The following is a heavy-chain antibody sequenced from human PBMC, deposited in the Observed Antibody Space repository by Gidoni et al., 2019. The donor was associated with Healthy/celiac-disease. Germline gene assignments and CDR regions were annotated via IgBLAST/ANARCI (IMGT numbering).Heavy chain of an antibody. J-gene: IGHJ5*02. CDR3: TRPRLAAAGGYWFDP. D-gene: IGHD6-13*01. Sequence: EAQLVESGGGLVQPGGSLKLSCAASGFTFSGSAMHWVRQASGKGLEWVGRIRSKANSYATAYAASVKGRFTISRDDSKNTAYLQMNSLKTEDTAVYYCTRPRLAAAGGYWFDPWGQGTLVTVSS. CDR1: GFTFSGSA. V-gene: IGHV3-73*02. CDR2: IRSKANSYAT.